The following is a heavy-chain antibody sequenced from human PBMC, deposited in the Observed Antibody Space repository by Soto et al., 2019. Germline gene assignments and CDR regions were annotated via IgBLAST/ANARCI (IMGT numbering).Heavy chain of an antibody. Sequence: QVQLQESGPGLVKPSETLSLTCTVSGGSISSYYWSWIRQPPGKGLEWIGYIYYSGSTNYNPSLKSRVSISVDTSKNQFSLKLSSVTAPDTAVYYCARGRYSSGWYRIDYWGQGTLVTVSS. CDR3: ARGRYSSGWYRIDY. J-gene: IGHJ4*02. V-gene: IGHV4-59*01. CDR1: GGSISSYY. CDR2: IYYSGST. D-gene: IGHD6-19*01.